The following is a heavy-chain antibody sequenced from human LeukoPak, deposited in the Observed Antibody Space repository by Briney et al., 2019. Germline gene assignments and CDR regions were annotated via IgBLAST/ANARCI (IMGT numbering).Heavy chain of an antibody. V-gene: IGHV3-11*01. D-gene: IGHD6-13*01. Sequence: MSGGSLRLSCLASGFTFSSYSMSWVRQAPGKGLEWVSYISSSGSTIYYADSVKGRFTISRDNAKNSLYLQMNSLRAEDTAVYYCARDDSSSWYVAYWGQGTLVTVSS. J-gene: IGHJ4*02. CDR3: ARDDSSSWYVAY. CDR1: GFTFSSYS. CDR2: ISSSGSTI.